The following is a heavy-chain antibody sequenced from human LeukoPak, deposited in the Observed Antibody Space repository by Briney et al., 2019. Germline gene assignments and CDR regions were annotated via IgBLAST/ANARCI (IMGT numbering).Heavy chain of an antibody. V-gene: IGHV4-39*01. Sequence: SETLSLTCTVSGGSISSYYWGWIRQPPGKGLEWIGSIYYSGSTYYNPSLKSRVTISVDTSKNQFSLKLSSVTAADTAVYYCASPHYDFWSGFDYWGQGTLVTVSS. CDR3: ASPHYDFWSGFDY. CDR1: GGSISSYY. CDR2: IYYSGST. D-gene: IGHD3-3*01. J-gene: IGHJ4*02.